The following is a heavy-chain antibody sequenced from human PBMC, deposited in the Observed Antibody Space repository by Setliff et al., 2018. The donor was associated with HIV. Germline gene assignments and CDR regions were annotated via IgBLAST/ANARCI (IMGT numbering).Heavy chain of an antibody. D-gene: IGHD4-4*01. Sequence: GASVKVSCKASGYTFTSYYMHWVRQAPGQGLEWMGIINPSGGSTSYAQKFQGRVTMTRDTSTSTGYMELSSLRSEDTAVYDWARGPRLDTVTDGGAFDIWGPGTMVTVSS. J-gene: IGHJ3*02. CDR2: INPSGGST. V-gene: IGHV1-46*01. CDR3: ARGPRLDTVTDGGAFDI. CDR1: GYTFTSYY.